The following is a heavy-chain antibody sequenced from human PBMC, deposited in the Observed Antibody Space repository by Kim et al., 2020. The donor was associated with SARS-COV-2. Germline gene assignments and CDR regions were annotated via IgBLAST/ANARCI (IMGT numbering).Heavy chain of an antibody. D-gene: IGHD3-3*01. CDR3: ARGGGGVVNHYYYYGMDV. J-gene: IGHJ6*02. CDR2: IYYSGST. V-gene: IGHV4-59*01. CDR1: GGSISSYY. Sequence: SETLSLTCTVSGGSISSYYWSWIRQPPGKGLEWIGYIYYSGSTNYNPSLKSRVTISVDTSKNQFSLKLSSVTAADTAVYYCARGGGGVVNHYYYYGMDVWGQGTTVTVSS.